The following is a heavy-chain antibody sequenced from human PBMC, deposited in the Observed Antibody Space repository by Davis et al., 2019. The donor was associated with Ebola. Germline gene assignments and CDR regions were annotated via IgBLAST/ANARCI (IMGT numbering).Heavy chain of an antibody. Sequence: GESLKISCVVSGLTFSHYGMAWVRQAPGKGLEWVSSISFNGAGTHYADSVKGRFTISRDNAKNSLYLQMNSLRAEDTAVYYCARETSMVEDWGQGTLVTVSS. J-gene: IGHJ4*02. D-gene: IGHD5-18*01. CDR1: GLTFSHYG. CDR3: ARETSMVED. CDR2: ISFNGAGT. V-gene: IGHV3-21*04.